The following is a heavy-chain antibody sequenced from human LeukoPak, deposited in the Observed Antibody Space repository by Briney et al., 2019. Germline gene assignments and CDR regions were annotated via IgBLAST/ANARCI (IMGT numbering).Heavy chain of an antibody. CDR3: ARAYFSSWYMNWFDP. Sequence: SEALSLTCTVSNYSISTDYYWGWIRHPPGKGLEWIGTMYHSGSTYYNPSLKSRVTISVDTSKNQFALKLSSVTAADTAVYYCARAYFSSWYMNWFDPWGQGTLVTVSS. D-gene: IGHD6-13*01. J-gene: IGHJ5*02. CDR2: MYHSGST. V-gene: IGHV4-38-2*02. CDR1: NYSISTDYY.